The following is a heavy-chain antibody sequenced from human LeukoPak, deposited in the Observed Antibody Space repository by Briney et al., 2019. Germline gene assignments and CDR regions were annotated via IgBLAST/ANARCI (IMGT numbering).Heavy chain of an antibody. Sequence: ASVKVSCKASGHTFTGYYMHWVRQAPGQGLEWMGWINPNSGGTNYAQKFQGRVTMTRDTSISTAYMELSRLRSDDTAVYYCATGYSSSWYQAVDYWGQGTLVTVSS. V-gene: IGHV1-2*02. CDR3: ATGYSSSWYQAVDY. D-gene: IGHD6-13*01. CDR2: INPNSGGT. J-gene: IGHJ4*02. CDR1: GHTFTGYY.